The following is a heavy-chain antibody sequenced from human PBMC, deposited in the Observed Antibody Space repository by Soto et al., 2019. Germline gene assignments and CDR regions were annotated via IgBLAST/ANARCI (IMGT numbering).Heavy chain of an antibody. Sequence: GGSLRLSCAASGFTFSRYGIHWVRQAPGKGLEWVAVISYDGSNEYYADSVKGRFTISRDNSKNTLYLQMNSLRAEDTAVYYCAIGVMIPATYLHHWSQGTLVSVSS. CDR2: ISYDGSNE. J-gene: IGHJ1*01. V-gene: IGHV3-30*03. CDR3: AIGVMIPATYLHH. CDR1: GFTFSRYG. D-gene: IGHD2-2*01.